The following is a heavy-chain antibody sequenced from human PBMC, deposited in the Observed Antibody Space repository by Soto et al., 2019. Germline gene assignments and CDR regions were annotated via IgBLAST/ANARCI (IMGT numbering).Heavy chain of an antibody. J-gene: IGHJ4*02. V-gene: IGHV1-69*13. Sequence: ASVKVSCKASGGTFSSYAISWVRQAPGQGLEWMGGIIPIFGTANYAQKFQGRVTVTADESTSTAYMELSSLRSEDTAVYYCASRGYCTNGVCSLDYWGQGTLVTVSS. D-gene: IGHD2-8*01. CDR3: ASRGYCTNGVCSLDY. CDR2: IIPIFGTA. CDR1: GGTFSSYA.